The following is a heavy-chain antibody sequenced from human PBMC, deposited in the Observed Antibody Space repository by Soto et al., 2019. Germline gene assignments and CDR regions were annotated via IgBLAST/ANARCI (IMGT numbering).Heavy chain of an antibody. Sequence: VKVSCKASGDTFTTYDINWVRQATGHGLEWMGWINPNSGNIGYAQRFQGRVTMTRDTAIRTAYMEVSSLRSDDTAVYYCARGRASGSYYLLDYWGQGTLVTVSS. D-gene: IGHD3-10*01. CDR3: ARGRASGSYYLLDY. CDR1: GDTFTTYD. V-gene: IGHV1-8*01. CDR2: INPNSGNI. J-gene: IGHJ4*02.